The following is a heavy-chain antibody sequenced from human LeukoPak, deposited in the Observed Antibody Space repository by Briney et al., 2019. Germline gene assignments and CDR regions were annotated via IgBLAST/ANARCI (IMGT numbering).Heavy chain of an antibody. CDR3: ARSERYSSGWYFYFDY. V-gene: IGHV4-59*01. CDR1: GGSISTYY. Sequence: SETLSLTCTASGGSISTYYWSWIRQPPGKGLEWIAYIYYSGSTNYNPSLKSRVTISIDTSKNQFSLNLSSVTAADTAVYYCARSERYSSGWYFYFDYWGQGTLVTVSS. J-gene: IGHJ4*02. D-gene: IGHD6-19*01. CDR2: IYYSGST.